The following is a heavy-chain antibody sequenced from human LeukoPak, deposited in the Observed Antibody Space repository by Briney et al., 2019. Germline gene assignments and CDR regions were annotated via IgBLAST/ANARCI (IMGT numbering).Heavy chain of an antibody. CDR1: GGSISSYY. J-gene: IGHJ3*02. CDR3: ARQPPATAAFDI. CDR2: IYYTGGET. D-gene: IGHD5-18*01. Sequence: PSETLSLTCTVSGGSISSYYWSWIRQPPGKGLEWIGYIYYTGGETNYNPSLKSRLTLSVDTSKNQFSLILTSVTAADTAVYYCARQPPATAAFDIWAQGTMVTVPS. V-gene: IGHV4-59*08.